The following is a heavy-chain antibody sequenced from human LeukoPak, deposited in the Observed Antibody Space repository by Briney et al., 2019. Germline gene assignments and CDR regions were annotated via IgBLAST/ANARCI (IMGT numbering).Heavy chain of an antibody. J-gene: IGHJ5*02. D-gene: IGHD3-16*02. CDR2: INHSGST. CDR1: GGSFSGYY. V-gene: IGHV4-34*01. Sequence: SETLSLTCAVYGGSFSGYYWSWIRQPPGKGLEWIGEINHSGSTNYNPSLKSRVTISLDTSKNQFSLKLSFVTAADTAVYYCARGLIMITFGGVIVRTNWFDPWGQGTLVTVSS. CDR3: ARGLIMITFGGVIVRTNWFDP.